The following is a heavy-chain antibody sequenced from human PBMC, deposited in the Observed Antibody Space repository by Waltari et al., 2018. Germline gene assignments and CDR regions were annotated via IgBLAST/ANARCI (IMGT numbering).Heavy chain of an antibody. J-gene: IGHJ3*02. CDR3: ARDVYDCWGGQGAFDI. Sequence: QVQLQESGPGLVKPSQTLSLTCTVSGDSMNCYYWSWLRQPAGKEREWSGRDSTSGGTTYNPSLKTRVTMSVDTSKNQFSLKLNSVAAADKAVYYCARDVYDCWGGQGAFDIWGQGTRVSVSS. D-gene: IGHD3-3*01. CDR1: GDSMNCYY. CDR2: DSTSGGT. V-gene: IGHV4-4*07.